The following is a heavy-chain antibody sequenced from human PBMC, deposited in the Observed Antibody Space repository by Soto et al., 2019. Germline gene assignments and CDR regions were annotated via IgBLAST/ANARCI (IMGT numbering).Heavy chain of an antibody. Sequence: LRLSCAASGFTFRNYSMTWARQAPGKGLEWVSSLLRSGSSAYYADSVRDRFTISSDTSANSLYLQMDNLRAEDTAIYYCAKDAISGDGIWLMDSWGQGTVVTVSS. D-gene: IGHD4-17*01. J-gene: IGHJ5*02. V-gene: IGHV3-23*01. CDR3: AKDAISGDGIWLMDS. CDR1: GFTFRNYS. CDR2: LLRSGSSA.